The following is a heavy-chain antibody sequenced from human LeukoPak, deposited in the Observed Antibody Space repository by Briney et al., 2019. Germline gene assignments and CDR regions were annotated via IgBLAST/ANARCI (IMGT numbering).Heavy chain of an antibody. V-gene: IGHV3-21*01. CDR2: ISSSSSYI. CDR1: GFTFSSYS. D-gene: IGHD6-6*01. CDR3: ARGIAARPGY. J-gene: IGHJ4*02. Sequence: KPGGSLRLSCAASGFTFSSYSMNWVRQAPGKGLEWVSSISSSSSYIYYADSVKGRFTISRDNAKNSLYLQMNSLRAEETAVYYCARGIAARPGYWGKGTLVTVSS.